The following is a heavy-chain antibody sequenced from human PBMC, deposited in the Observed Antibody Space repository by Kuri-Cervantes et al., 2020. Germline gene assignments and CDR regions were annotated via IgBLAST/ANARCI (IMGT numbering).Heavy chain of an antibody. Sequence: SETLSLPCTVSGGSISSSSYYWGWIRQPPGKGLEWIGSIYYSGSTYYNPSLKSRVTKAVDTSKNQFSLKLSSVTAADTAVYSCARGHYYYDSSGYPTSHAFDIWGQGTMVTVSS. J-gene: IGHJ3*02. CDR2: IYYSGST. CDR1: GGSISSSSYY. CDR3: ARGHYYYDSSGYPTSHAFDI. D-gene: IGHD3-22*01. V-gene: IGHV4-39*07.